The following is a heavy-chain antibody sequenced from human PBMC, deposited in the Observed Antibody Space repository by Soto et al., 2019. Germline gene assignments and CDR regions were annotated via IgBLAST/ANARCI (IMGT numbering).Heavy chain of an antibody. Sequence: GESLKISCAASGFTFSSYGMHWVRQAPGKGLEWVAVIWYDGSNKYYADSVKGRFTISRDNSKNTLYLQMNSLRAEDTAVYYCARVFPGYDFWSGYYEDYYYYMDVWGKGTTVTVSS. D-gene: IGHD3-3*01. J-gene: IGHJ6*03. V-gene: IGHV3-33*01. CDR3: ARVFPGYDFWSGYYEDYYYYMDV. CDR1: GFTFSSYG. CDR2: IWYDGSNK.